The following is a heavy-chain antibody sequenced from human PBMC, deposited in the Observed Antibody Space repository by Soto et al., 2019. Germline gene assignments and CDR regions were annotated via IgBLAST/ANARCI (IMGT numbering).Heavy chain of an antibody. CDR3: ASRYYDILTGYYANDY. CDR2: IIPIFGTA. D-gene: IGHD3-9*01. V-gene: IGHV1-69*01. J-gene: IGHJ4*02. CDR1: GGTFSSYA. Sequence: QVQLLQSGAEVKKPGSSVKVSCKASGGTFSSYAISWVRQAPGQGLEWMGGIIPIFGTANYAQKFQGRVTITADESTSTAYMELSSLRSEDTAVYYCASRYYDILTGYYANDYWGQGTLVTVSS.